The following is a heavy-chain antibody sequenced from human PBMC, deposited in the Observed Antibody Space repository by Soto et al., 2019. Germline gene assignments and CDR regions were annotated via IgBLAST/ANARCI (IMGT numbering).Heavy chain of an antibody. CDR1: GGTFSTST. Sequence: QVQLVQSGAEVKKPGSSVKVSCKASGGTFSTSTFTWVRQAPGQGLEWMGRTIPLLNVADYAKDFQGRLTITADKSTNTTYMELTSLTSKDTAVYFCARDSPIGSTFSGYDAIDSWGQGTLVTVSS. CDR3: ARDSPIGSTFSGYDAIDS. J-gene: IGHJ4*02. V-gene: IGHV1-69*08. CDR2: TIPLLNVA. D-gene: IGHD5-12*01.